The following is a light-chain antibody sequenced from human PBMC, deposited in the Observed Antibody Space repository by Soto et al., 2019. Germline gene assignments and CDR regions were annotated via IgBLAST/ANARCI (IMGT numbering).Light chain of an antibody. CDR2: LEGSGSY. Sequence: QLVLTQSSSASASLGSSVKLTCTLSSGHSSYIIAWHQQQPGKAPRYLMKLEGSGSYNKGSGVPDRFSGSSSGADRYLTISNLQFEDEADYYCETWDSNTVVFSGGTKLTVL. CDR3: ETWDSNTVV. CDR1: SGHSSYI. J-gene: IGLJ2*01. V-gene: IGLV4-60*02.